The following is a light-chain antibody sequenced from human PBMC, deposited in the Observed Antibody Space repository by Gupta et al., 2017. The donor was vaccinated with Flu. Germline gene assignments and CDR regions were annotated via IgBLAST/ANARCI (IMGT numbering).Light chain of an antibody. V-gene: IGLV7-43*01. CDR1: SGAVTSASY. Sequence: SSGAVTSASYPNWFQQKPGQAPRSLIYDTNRKHSWTPVRFSGSLAGGKAVLTLSGAQPEYEADYYCLLHYGDFYVVGTGTEVSVL. CDR3: LLHYGDFYV. CDR2: DTN. J-gene: IGLJ1*01.